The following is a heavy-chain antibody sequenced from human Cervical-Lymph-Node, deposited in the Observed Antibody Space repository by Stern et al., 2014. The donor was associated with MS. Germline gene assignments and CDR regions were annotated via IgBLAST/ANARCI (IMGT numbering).Heavy chain of an antibody. CDR2: TFPGDSQT. CDR3: ARPSNSGLFLHH. CDR1: GYNFTTYW. Sequence: EVQLVQSGAEVKKPGESLKISCKGSGYNFTTYWIAWVRQMPGRGLEWMGLTFPGDSQTRYSPSFQGHVTMSADASISPAYLQWSSLKASDTAIYYCARPSNSGLFLHHWGQGTLVTVSS. D-gene: IGHD6-19*01. V-gene: IGHV5-51*01. J-gene: IGHJ1*01.